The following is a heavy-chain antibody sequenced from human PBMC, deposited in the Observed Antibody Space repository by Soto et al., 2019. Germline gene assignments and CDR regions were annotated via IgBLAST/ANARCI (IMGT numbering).Heavy chain of an antibody. J-gene: IGHJ6*02. CDR3: ARDQAAIAVAGRARYYYYGMDV. CDR1: GFTFSSYA. CDR2: ISYDGSNK. Sequence: SLILSCAASGFTFSSYAMHLVRQAPGKGLEWVAVISYDGSNKYYADSVKGRFTISRDNSKNTLYLQMNSLRAEDTAVYYCARDQAAIAVAGRARYYYYGMDVWGQGTKVTVYS. D-gene: IGHD6-19*01. V-gene: IGHV3-30-3*01.